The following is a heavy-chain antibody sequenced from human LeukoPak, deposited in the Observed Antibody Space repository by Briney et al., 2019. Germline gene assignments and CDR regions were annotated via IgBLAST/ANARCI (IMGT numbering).Heavy chain of an antibody. CDR3: AREARFDYYGSGSYYNGLDY. Sequence: ASVKVSCKASGYTFTGYYMHWVRQAPGQGLEWMGRINPSGGSTSYAQKFQGRVTMTRDTSTSTVYMELSSLRSEDTAVYYCAREARFDYYGSGSYYNGLDYWGQGTLVTVSS. V-gene: IGHV1-46*01. D-gene: IGHD3-10*01. CDR2: INPSGGST. J-gene: IGHJ4*02. CDR1: GYTFTGYY.